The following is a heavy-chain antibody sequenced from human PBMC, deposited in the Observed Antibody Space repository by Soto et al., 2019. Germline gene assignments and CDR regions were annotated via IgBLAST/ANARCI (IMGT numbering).Heavy chain of an antibody. CDR3: VRFQGTPTVTGDYYYYAEDA. V-gene: IGHV4-59*01. CDR1: GGSISSYY. CDR2: SYYSGST. Sequence: PSETLSLTFTVSGGSISSYYWSWIRQPPGKGLEWIGYSYYSGSTNYNPSLKSRVTISVDTSKNQFSLRLSSVTAADTAVYYCVRFQGTPTVTGDYYYYAEDAGRRGTAVTVSS. J-gene: IGHJ6*01. D-gene: IGHD4-17*01.